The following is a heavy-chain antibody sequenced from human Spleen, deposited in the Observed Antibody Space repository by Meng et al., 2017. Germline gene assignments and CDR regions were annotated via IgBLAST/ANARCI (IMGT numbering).Heavy chain of an antibody. Sequence: EVQLVESGGGLVQPGGSLRLSFAASGFTFSSYWMHWVRQVPGKGLVWVSRINTDGRITSYADSVKGRFTISRDNAKNTLYLQMNSLRDDDTAVYYCVRDRDQNDAAPFAPWGQGTLVTVSS. CDR3: VRDRDQNDAAPFAP. V-gene: IGHV3-74*01. J-gene: IGHJ5*02. D-gene: IGHD2-15*01. CDR2: INTDGRIT. CDR1: GFTFSSYW.